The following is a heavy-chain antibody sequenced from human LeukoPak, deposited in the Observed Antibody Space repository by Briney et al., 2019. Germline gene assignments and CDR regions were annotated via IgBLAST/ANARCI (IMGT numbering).Heavy chain of an antibody. D-gene: IGHD6-19*01. V-gene: IGHV3-66*01. CDR2: TYSGGST. CDR3: ARASSSGWRGNLDY. J-gene: IGHJ4*02. Sequence: GGSLRLSCAASGFSFSSYSMNWVRQAPGKGLEWVSITYSGGSTYYADSVKGRFTISRDNSKNTLYLQMNSLRAEDTAVYYCARASSSGWRGNLDYWGQGTLVTVSS. CDR1: GFSFSSYS.